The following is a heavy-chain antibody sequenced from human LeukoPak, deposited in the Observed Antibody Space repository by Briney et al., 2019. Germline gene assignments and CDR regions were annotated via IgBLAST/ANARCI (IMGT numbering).Heavy chain of an antibody. D-gene: IGHD1-26*01. CDR2: IRDGGDST. V-gene: IGHV3-23*01. CDR1: GFTLSTYA. Sequence: GGSLRLSCAASGFTLSTYAMSWVRQAPGKGLEWVSAIRDGGDSTYYANSVKGRFTISRDNSKNTLYLQMNSLRTEDTALYYCARDNTGSYEYWGQGTLVTVSP. CDR3: ARDNTGSYEY. J-gene: IGHJ4*02.